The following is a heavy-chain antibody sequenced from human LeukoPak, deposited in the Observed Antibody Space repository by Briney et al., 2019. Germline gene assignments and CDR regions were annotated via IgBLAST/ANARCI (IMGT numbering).Heavy chain of an antibody. V-gene: IGHV1-18*01. Sequence: ASEKVSCKASGYTFTSYGVSWVRQAPGQGLEWMGWISAYNGNANYVQRLQGRVTLTTDTSTTTAYMELRSLTSDDTAVYYCAREAYTTGADYWGQGTLVTVSS. J-gene: IGHJ4*02. CDR3: AREAYTTGADY. CDR2: ISAYNGNA. D-gene: IGHD3-16*01. CDR1: GYTFTSYG.